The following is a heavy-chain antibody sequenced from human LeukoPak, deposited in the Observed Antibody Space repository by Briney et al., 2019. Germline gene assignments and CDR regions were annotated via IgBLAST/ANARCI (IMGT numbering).Heavy chain of an antibody. CDR3: ARRYPNYWYFDL. D-gene: IGHD2-2*02. Sequence: SETLSLTCTVSGGSISSSSYYWGWIRQPPGKGLEWIGSIYYSGSTYYNPSLKSRVTISVDTSKNQFSLKLSSATAADTAVYYCARRYPNYWYFDLWGRGTLVTVSS. CDR1: GGSISSSSYY. CDR2: IYYSGST. V-gene: IGHV4-39*01. J-gene: IGHJ2*01.